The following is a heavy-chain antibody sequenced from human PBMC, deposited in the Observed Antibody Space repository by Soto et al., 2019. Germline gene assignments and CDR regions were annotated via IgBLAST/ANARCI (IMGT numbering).Heavy chain of an antibody. CDR3: ARSYDSSGYYRIYFDY. CDR1: GGSISSYY. D-gene: IGHD3-22*01. V-gene: IGHV4-59*01. J-gene: IGHJ4*02. Sequence: QVQLQESGPGLVKPSETLSLTCTVSGGSISSYYWSWIRQPPGKGLEWIGYIYYSGSTNYNPSLKSRVPRSVDTSKNQFSLKLSSVTAADTAVYYCARSYDSSGYYRIYFDYWGQGTLVTVSS. CDR2: IYYSGST.